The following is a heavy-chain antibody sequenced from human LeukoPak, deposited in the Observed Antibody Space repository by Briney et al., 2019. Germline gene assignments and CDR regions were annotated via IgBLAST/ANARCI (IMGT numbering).Heavy chain of an antibody. V-gene: IGHV1-2*02. J-gene: IGHJ4*02. Sequence: GASVKVSCKASGYTFTHYYMHWVRQAPGQGLEWMGWINPNNGGTNYAQKFQGRVTMTRDTSISTAYMELSRLRSDDTAVYYCARPLVYYFGSGSYGYWGQGTLVTVSS. D-gene: IGHD3-10*01. CDR3: ARPLVYYFGSGSYGY. CDR1: GYTFTHYY. CDR2: INPNNGGT.